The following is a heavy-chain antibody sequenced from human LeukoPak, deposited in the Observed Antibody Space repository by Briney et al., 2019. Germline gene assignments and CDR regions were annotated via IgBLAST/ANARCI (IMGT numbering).Heavy chain of an antibody. Sequence: ASVKVSCKASGYTFTCYDINWVRQATGQGLEWMGWMNPNSGNTGYAQKFQGRVTMTRNTSISTAYMELSSLRSEDTAVYYCARGLAKQDYYYYMDVWGKGTTVTVSS. V-gene: IGHV1-8*01. CDR1: GYTFTCYD. CDR3: ARGLAKQDYYYYMDV. D-gene: IGHD6-13*01. J-gene: IGHJ6*03. CDR2: MNPNSGNT.